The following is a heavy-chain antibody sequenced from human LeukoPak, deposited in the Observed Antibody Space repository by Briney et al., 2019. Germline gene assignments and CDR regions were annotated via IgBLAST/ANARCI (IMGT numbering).Heavy chain of an antibody. Sequence: ASVKVSCKASGYTFTSYAMRWVRQAPGQRLEWMGWINAGNGNTKYSQEFQGRVTITRDTSASTAYMELSSLRSEDMAVYYCARGRLLWFGESHYVDVWGKGTTVTVSS. CDR2: INAGNGNT. CDR1: GYTFTSYA. J-gene: IGHJ6*03. CDR3: ARGRLLWFGESHYVDV. D-gene: IGHD3-10*01. V-gene: IGHV1-3*03.